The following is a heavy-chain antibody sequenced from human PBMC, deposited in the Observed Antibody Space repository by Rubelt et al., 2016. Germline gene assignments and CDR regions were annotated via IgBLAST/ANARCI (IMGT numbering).Heavy chain of an antibody. V-gene: IGHV4-39*02. CDR3: ARDLGDYYDSSGYDAFDI. J-gene: IGHJ3*02. D-gene: IGHD3-22*01. CDR2: IYYSGST. CDR1: GGSISSSSYY. Sequence: QLQLQESGPGLVKPSETLSLTCTVSGGSISSSSYYWGWIRQPPGKGLEWIGSIYYSGSTYYNPSLERRVTISVDTPKNQFSLKLSSVTAADTAVYYCARDLGDYYDSSGYDAFDIWGQGTMVTVSS.